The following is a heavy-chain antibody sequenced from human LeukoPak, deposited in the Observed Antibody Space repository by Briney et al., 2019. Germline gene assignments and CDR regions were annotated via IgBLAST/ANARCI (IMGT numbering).Heavy chain of an antibody. CDR3: ARPYSGSHGRYFDL. CDR2: IYTSGST. CDR1: GGSISSYY. J-gene: IGHJ2*01. Sequence: PSETLSLTCTVSGGSISSYYWSWIRQPAGKGREWIGRIYTSGSTNYNPSLKSRVTMSIDTSKNLFSLKVCSVTAADTAVYYCARPYSGSHGRYFDLWGRGTLVTVSS. V-gene: IGHV4-4*07. D-gene: IGHD1-26*01.